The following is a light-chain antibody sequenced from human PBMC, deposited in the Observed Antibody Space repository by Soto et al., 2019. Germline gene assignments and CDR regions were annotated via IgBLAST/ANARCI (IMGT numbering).Light chain of an antibody. V-gene: IGKV1-5*01. CDR1: QSISHW. Sequence: DIQMTQSPSTLSASVGDRVTITCRAGQSISHWLAWYRQKPGKPPKLLIYDASSLESGVPSRFSGSGSGTEFTLTISSLQPDDFATYYCQQYNSYPYTFGQGTKLEIK. J-gene: IGKJ2*01. CDR2: DAS. CDR3: QQYNSYPYT.